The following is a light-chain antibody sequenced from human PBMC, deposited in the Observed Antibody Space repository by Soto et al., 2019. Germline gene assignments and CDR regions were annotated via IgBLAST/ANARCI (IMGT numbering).Light chain of an antibody. CDR3: SSYTSSSTLV. J-gene: IGLJ1*01. CDR1: SSDVGGYNY. Sequence: QSALTQPASVSGSPGQSITISCTGTSSDVGGYNYVSWYQQHPGKAPKLMIYEVSNRPSGVSNRFSGSKSGNTASLPISGLQAEDEADYYCSSYTSSSTLVFGTGTQLTVL. V-gene: IGLV2-14*01. CDR2: EVS.